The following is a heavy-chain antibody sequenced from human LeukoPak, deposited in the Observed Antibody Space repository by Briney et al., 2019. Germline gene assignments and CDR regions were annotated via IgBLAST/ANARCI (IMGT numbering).Heavy chain of an antibody. CDR1: GLTVSYNY. V-gene: IGHV3-53*01. CDR3: AGFHIRGALAY. Sequence: GGSLRLSCAASGLTVSYNYMSWVRQAPGKGLEWVSVIYSGGSTYYADSVKGRFTISRDNSRNTLYLQLNSLRAEDTAVYYCAGFHIRGALAYWGQGTLVAVSS. J-gene: IGHJ4*02. CDR2: IYSGGST. D-gene: IGHD3-10*01.